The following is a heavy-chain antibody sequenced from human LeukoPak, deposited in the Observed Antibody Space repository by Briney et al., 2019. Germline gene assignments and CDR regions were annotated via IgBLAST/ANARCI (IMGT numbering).Heavy chain of an antibody. CDR3: ARDWPTIAAAGTIPEYFQH. CDR2: ISSSSSYI. CDR1: GFTFSSYS. V-gene: IGHV3-21*01. Sequence: GGSLRLSCAASGFTFSSYSMIWVRQAPGKGLEWVSSISSSSSYIYYADSVKGRFTISRENAKNSMYLKMNSLRAEDTAVYYCARDWPTIAAAGTIPEYFQHWGQGTLVTVSS. D-gene: IGHD6-13*01. J-gene: IGHJ1*01.